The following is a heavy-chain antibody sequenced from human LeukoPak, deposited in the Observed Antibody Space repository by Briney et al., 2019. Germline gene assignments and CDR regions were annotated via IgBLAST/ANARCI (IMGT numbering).Heavy chain of an antibody. Sequence: ASVKVSCKASGYTFTGYYIHWVRQAPGQGLEWMGWINPKSGGTKYAQKFQGRVTMTRDTSISTAYMELTRLRSDDTAVYYCARDVDTVMTSWEGYWGQGTLVTVSS. V-gene: IGHV1-2*02. CDR1: GYTFTGYY. J-gene: IGHJ4*02. D-gene: IGHD5-18*01. CDR2: INPKSGGT. CDR3: ARDVDTVMTSWEGY.